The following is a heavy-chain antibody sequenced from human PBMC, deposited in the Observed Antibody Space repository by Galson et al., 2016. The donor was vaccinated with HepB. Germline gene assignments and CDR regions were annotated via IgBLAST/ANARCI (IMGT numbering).Heavy chain of an antibody. Sequence: QSGAEVKKPGESLRISCKGSGYMFISYWIAWVRQMPGKGLEWIGIIYPDDFDTRYSPSFQRPDTISVDKSISTTYLQWSSLQASDTAIYFCAGGALGYCSTTDCSRYWFDPWGQGSLVTVSS. D-gene: IGHD2-2*01. J-gene: IGHJ5*02. CDR3: AGGALGYCSTTDCSRYWFDP. CDR1: GYMFISYW. CDR2: IYPDDFDT. V-gene: IGHV5-51*01.